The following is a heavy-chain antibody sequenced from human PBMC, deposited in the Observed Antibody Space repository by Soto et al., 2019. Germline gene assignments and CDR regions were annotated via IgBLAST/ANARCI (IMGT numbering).Heavy chain of an antibody. CDR2: LSGSGGST. V-gene: IGHV3-23*01. Sequence: GGSLRLSCAASGFTFSTYAMSWVRQAPGKGLEWVSALSGSGGSTYYADSVKGRFTISRDNSKNTLYLQMNSLRAEDTAVYYCAKGPRRNYDSSGYYGYWGQGT. CDR3: AKGPRRNYDSSGYYGY. D-gene: IGHD3-22*01. CDR1: GFTFSTYA. J-gene: IGHJ4*02.